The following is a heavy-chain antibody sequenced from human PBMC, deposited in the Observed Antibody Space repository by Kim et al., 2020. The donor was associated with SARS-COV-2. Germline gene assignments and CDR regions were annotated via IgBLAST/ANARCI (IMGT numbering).Heavy chain of an antibody. CDR1: GGSISSSSYY. D-gene: IGHD3-9*01. J-gene: IGHJ4*02. Sequence: SETLSLTCTVSGGSISSSSYYWGWIRQPPGKGLEWIGSIYYSGSTYYNPSLKSRVTISVDTSKNQFSLKLSSVTAADTAVYYCARRDDILRLIDYWGQGTLVTVSS. V-gene: IGHV4-39*01. CDR2: IYYSGST. CDR3: ARRDDILRLIDY.